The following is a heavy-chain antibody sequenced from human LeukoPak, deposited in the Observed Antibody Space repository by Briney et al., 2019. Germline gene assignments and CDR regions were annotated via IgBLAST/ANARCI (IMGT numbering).Heavy chain of an antibody. D-gene: IGHD3-22*01. J-gene: IGHJ4*02. V-gene: IGHV4-34*01. CDR1: GGSLSGYY. CDR2: INHSGST. CDR3: ARGQGDYYDSSGYYHDY. Sequence: PSETLSLTCAVYGGSLSGYYWSWIRQPPGKGLEWIGEINHSGSTNYNPSLKSRVTISVDTSKNQFSLKLSSVTAADTAVYYCARGQGDYYDSSGYYHDYWGQGTLVTVSS.